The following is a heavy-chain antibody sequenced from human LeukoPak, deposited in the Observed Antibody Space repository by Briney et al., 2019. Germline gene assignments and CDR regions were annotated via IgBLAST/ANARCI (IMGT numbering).Heavy chain of an antibody. D-gene: IGHD6-13*01. V-gene: IGHV4-61*08. CDR1: GGSISSGDYY. J-gene: IGHJ4*02. Sequence: PSETLSLTCTVSGGSISSGDYYWSWIRQPPGKGLEWIGYIYYSGSTNYNPSLKSRVTISVDTSKNQFSLKLSSVTAADTAVYYCARGIAAAGSFDYWGQGTLSPSPQ. CDR2: IYYSGST. CDR3: ARGIAAAGSFDY.